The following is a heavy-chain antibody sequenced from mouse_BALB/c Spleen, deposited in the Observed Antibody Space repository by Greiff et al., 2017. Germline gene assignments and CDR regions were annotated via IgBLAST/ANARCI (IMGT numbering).Heavy chain of an antibody. D-gene: IGHD2-1*01. CDR1: GFTFSSYT. V-gene: IGHV5-12-2*01. J-gene: IGHJ3*01. Sequence: EVMLVESGGGLVQPGGSLKLSCAASGFTFSSYTMSWVRQTPEKRLEWVAYISNGGGSTYYPDTVKGRFTISRDNAKNTLYLQMSSLKSEDTAMYYCARRGDLLSPFAYWGQGTLVTVSA. CDR2: ISNGGGST. CDR3: ARRGDLLSPFAY.